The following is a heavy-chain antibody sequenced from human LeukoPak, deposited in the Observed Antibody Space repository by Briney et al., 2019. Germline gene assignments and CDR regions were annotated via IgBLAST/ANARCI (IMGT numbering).Heavy chain of an antibody. CDR3: AISLAAAGRFDP. J-gene: IGHJ5*02. V-gene: IGHV4-59*01. Sequence: SETLSLTCTASGGSISSYYWSWIRQPPGKGLEWIGYIYYSGSTNYNPSLKSRVTISVDTSKNQFSLKLSSVTAADTAVYYCAISLAAAGRFDPWGQGTLVTVSS. D-gene: IGHD6-13*01. CDR2: IYYSGST. CDR1: GGSISSYY.